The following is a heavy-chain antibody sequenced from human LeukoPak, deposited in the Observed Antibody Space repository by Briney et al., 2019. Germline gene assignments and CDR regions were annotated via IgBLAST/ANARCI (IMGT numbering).Heavy chain of an antibody. J-gene: IGHJ4*02. CDR1: NGSIISGPDY. Sequence: SKTLSLTCSVSNGSIISGPDYWSWIRQPAGKGLGWIGHISGTANYNPSLKSRLTISADTSKNQFSLKLTSVTAADTAVYYCARGGSVLTYFDYWGQGILVTVSA. CDR2: ISGTA. D-gene: IGHD5-12*01. CDR3: ARGGSVLTYFDY. V-gene: IGHV4-61*09.